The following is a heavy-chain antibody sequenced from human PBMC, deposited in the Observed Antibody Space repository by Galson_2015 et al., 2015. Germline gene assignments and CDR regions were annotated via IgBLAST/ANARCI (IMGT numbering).Heavy chain of an antibody. CDR1: GYSFTNYW. J-gene: IGHJ4*02. Sequence: QSGAEVKKPGESLKISCTGSGYSFTNYWIAWVRQMPGKGLEWMGIIYPDDSDTRYSPSFQGQVTISADKSISTAYLQWGSLKASDTAMYYCARSIFGVDPADYWGQGTLVTVSS. CDR3: ARSIFGVDPADY. D-gene: IGHD3-3*01. V-gene: IGHV5-51*01. CDR2: IYPDDSDT.